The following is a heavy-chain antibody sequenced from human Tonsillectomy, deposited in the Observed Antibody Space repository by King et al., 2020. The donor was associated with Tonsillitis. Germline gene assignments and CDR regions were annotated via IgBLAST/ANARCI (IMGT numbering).Heavy chain of an antibody. CDR3: ARDIIPYDFWSGHSFDAFDI. CDR2: ISSSGSII. J-gene: IGHJ3*02. Sequence: VQLVESGGGLVKPGGSLRLYCSASGFTFSDYHMSWIRQAPGKGLEWVSYISSSGSIIYYADSMKGRFTISRDNAKNSLYLQMNSLRAEDTAVYYCARDIIPYDFWSGHSFDAFDIWGQGTMVTVSS. D-gene: IGHD3-3*01. CDR1: GFTFSDYH. V-gene: IGHV3-11*01.